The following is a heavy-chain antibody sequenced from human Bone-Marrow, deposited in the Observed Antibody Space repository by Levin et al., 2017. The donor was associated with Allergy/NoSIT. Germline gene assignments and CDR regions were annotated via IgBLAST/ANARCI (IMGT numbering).Heavy chain of an antibody. V-gene: IGHV4-34*01. CDR3: ARGRVESYYYDSSGYYSRGYYYYGMDV. CDR1: GGSFSGYY. CDR2: INHSGST. D-gene: IGHD3-22*01. J-gene: IGHJ6*02. Sequence: ESLKISCAVYGGSFSGYYWSWIRQPPGKGLEWIGEINHSGSTNYNPSLKSRVTISVDTSKNQFSLKLSSVTAADTAVYYCARGRVESYYYDSSGYYSRGYYYYGMDVWGQGTTVTVSS.